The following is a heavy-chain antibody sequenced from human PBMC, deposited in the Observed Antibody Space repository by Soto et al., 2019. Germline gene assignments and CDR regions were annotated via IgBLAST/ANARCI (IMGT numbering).Heavy chain of an antibody. J-gene: IGHJ4*02. D-gene: IGHD1-1*01. Sequence: QVQLVESGGGVVQPGRSLRLSCAASGFTFRSYGMHWVRQAPGKGLEWVAVISYDGSNKYYADSVKGRFTISRDNSKNTLYLQMNGLRTEDTAVYYCAKDSLLCGTVFDDWGQGTLVTASS. CDR1: GFTFRSYG. CDR3: AKDSLLCGTVFDD. CDR2: ISYDGSNK. V-gene: IGHV3-30*18.